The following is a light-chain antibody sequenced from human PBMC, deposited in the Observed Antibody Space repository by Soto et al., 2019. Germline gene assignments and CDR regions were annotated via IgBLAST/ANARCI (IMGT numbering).Light chain of an antibody. CDR2: KAS. J-gene: IGKJ1*01. CDR3: QHYNSYSEA. CDR1: QTISSW. V-gene: IGKV1-5*03. Sequence: DIQMTQSPSTLSGSVGDRVTITCRASQTISSWLAWYQQKPGEAPKLLIYKASTLKSGVPSRFSGSGSGTEFNLTISSLQPDDFATYYCQHYNSYSEAFGQGTKGDIK.